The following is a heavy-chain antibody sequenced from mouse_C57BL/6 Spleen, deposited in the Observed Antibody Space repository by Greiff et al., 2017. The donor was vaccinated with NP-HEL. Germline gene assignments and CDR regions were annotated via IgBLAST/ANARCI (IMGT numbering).Heavy chain of an antibody. V-gene: IGHV1-80*01. J-gene: IGHJ2*01. CDR2: IYPGDGDT. CDR1: GYAFSSYW. D-gene: IGHD1-1*01. Sequence: QVQLKESGAELVKPGASVKISCKASGYAFSSYWMNWVKQRPGKGLEWIGQIYPGDGDTNYNGKFKGKATLTADKSSSTAYMQLSSLTSEDSAVYFCARSEDITNFDYWGQGTTLTVSS. CDR3: ARSEDITNFDY.